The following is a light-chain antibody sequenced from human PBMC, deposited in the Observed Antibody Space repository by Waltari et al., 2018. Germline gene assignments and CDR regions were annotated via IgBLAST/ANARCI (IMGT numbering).Light chain of an antibody. CDR1: QDISNY. CDR3: QQYDNPLT. CDR2: DAS. J-gene: IGKJ4*01. Sequence: DFQMTQSPSSLSASVGDRVTITCQASQDISNYLNWYQQKPGKAPKLLIYDASNLETGVPSRFSGSGSGTDFTFTISSLQPEDIATYYCQQYDNPLTFGGGTKVEIK. V-gene: IGKV1-33*01.